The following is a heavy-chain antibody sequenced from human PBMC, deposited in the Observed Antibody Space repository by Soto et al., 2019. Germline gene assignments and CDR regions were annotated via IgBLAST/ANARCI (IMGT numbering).Heavy chain of an antibody. CDR3: ARGRGDGYNQNWYFDL. D-gene: IGHD3-10*01. CDR2: INNGGSS. V-gene: IGHV4-34*01. Sequence: QVHLQQWGAGLLKPSETLSLTCAVYGGSFSGYYWSWIRQPPGKGLEWIGEINNGGSSNYNPSLKSRGSMSVGTSHNPFSLKLTSVTAADTAVYYCARGRGDGYNQNWYFDLWGRGTLVTVSS. CDR1: GGSFSGYY. J-gene: IGHJ2*01.